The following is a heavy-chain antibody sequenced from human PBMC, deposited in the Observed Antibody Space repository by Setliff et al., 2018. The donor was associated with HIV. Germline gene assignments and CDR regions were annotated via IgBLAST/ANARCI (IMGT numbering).Heavy chain of an antibody. D-gene: IGHD3-16*01. V-gene: IGHV4-38-2*02. CDR2: VYYSGIT. J-gene: IGHJ6*02. CDR1: GYSVNSDYL. Sequence: SETLSLTCTVSGYSVNSDYLWCWIRQPPGKGLEWIGSVYYSGITYYNPSLKSRVTISSDTSKNQISLRLTSVTAADTALYFCARHKVISKLGGLIQDYFYYGLDAWGQGTTVTVSS. CDR3: ARHKVISKLGGLIQDYFYYGLDA.